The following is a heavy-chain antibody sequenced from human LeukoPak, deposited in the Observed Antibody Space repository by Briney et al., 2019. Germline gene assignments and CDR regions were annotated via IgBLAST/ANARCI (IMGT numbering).Heavy chain of an antibody. Sequence: GRSLRLSCAASRLTFINYAMHWVRQAPGKGLEWVAFISFDGAIIYYADSVKGRFTISRDNSENTMYLQMNSLRRDDTATYYCARDIDGDRDFDYWGRGTLVTVSS. CDR1: RLTFINYA. J-gene: IGHJ4*02. CDR3: ARDIDGDRDFDY. D-gene: IGHD4-17*01. CDR2: ISFDGAII. V-gene: IGHV3-30-3*01.